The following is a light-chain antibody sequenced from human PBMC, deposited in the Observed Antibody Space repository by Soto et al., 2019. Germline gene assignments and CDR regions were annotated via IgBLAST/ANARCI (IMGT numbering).Light chain of an antibody. CDR1: QSISRW. CDR3: QQYNFYPYT. Sequence: DIQMTQSPSTLSASVGDRVTITCRASQSISRWLAWYHQKPGKAPKLLISDVSTVQSGVPSRFSGSGSGTEFTLTISSLQPDDFTTYYCQQYNFYPYTFGQRTKLEI. J-gene: IGKJ2*01. V-gene: IGKV1-5*01. CDR2: DVS.